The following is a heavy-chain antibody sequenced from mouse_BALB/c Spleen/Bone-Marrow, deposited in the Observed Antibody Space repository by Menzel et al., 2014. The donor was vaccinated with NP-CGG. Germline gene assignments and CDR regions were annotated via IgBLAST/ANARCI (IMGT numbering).Heavy chain of an antibody. CDR3: ARSLIRLRYFDY. D-gene: IGHD1-2*01. CDR1: GFSLTSYG. CDR2: IWAGGST. Sequence: QVQLKQSGPGLVAPSQRLSIPCTVSGFSLTSYGLHWVRQSPGKGLEWLGVIWAGGSTNYNSALMSRLSTSKDNSESQVFLKMNSLQTDDTAMYYCARSLIRLRYFDYWGQGTTLTVSS. V-gene: IGHV2-9*02. J-gene: IGHJ2*01.